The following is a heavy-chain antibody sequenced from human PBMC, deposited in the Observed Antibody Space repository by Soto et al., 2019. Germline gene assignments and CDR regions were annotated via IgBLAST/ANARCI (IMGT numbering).Heavy chain of an antibody. Sequence: QVQLVESGGGVVQPGRSLRLSCAASGFIFSSNGMHWVRQAPGKGLEWVAVIWFDGSNKYYADSVKGRFTISRDNSKNTLYLQMYSLRAEDTAVYYCSREWEHAWYFDLWGRGTLVTVSS. CDR3: SREWEHAWYFDL. CDR1: GFIFSSNG. D-gene: IGHD1-1*01. V-gene: IGHV3-33*01. CDR2: IWFDGSNK. J-gene: IGHJ2*01.